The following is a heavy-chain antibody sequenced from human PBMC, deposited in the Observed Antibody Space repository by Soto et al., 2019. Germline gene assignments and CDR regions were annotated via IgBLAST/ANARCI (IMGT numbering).Heavy chain of an antibody. CDR2: IIPIFGTA. D-gene: IGHD1-26*01. J-gene: IGHJ4*02. CDR1: GGTFSSYA. Sequence: QVQLVQSGAEVKKPGSSVKVSCKASGGTFSSYAISWVRQAPGQGLEWMGGIIPIFGTANYAQKFQGRVTXTXXXSXXTAYMELSSLRSEDTAVYYCARDRWSGSYPGDFDYWGQGTLVTVSS. CDR3: ARDRWSGSYPGDFDY. V-gene: IGHV1-69*05.